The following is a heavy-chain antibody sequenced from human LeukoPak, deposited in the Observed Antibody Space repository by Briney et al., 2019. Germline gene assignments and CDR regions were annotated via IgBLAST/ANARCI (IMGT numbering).Heavy chain of an antibody. V-gene: IGHV3-7*03. CDR2: IKQDGSEK. CDR1: GFTFRSHA. J-gene: IGHJ5*01. D-gene: IGHD5/OR15-5a*01. CDR3: ARDANAGYSVNWFDP. Sequence: GGSLRLSCVGSGFTFRSHAMSWVRQAPGEGLEWVANIKQDGSEKHYVDSVKGRFTISRDNAKNSLYLQMDSLRAEDTAIYYCARDANAGYSVNWFDPWGQGTLVTVSS.